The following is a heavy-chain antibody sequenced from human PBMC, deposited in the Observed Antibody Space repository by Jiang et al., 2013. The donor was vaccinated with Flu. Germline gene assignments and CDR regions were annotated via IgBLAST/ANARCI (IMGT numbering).Heavy chain of an antibody. Sequence: LLKPSETLSLTCTVSGGSISSYYWSWIRQPPGKGLEWIGYIYYSGSTNYNPSLKSRVTISVDTSKNQFSLKLSSVTAADTAVYYCARDRRPRWLRGGYYYYGMDVWGKGPRSPSPQ. CDR3: ARDRRPRWLRGGYYYYGMDV. V-gene: IGHV4-59*01. CDR2: IYYSGST. D-gene: IGHD5-12*01. CDR1: GGSISSYY. J-gene: IGHJ6*04.